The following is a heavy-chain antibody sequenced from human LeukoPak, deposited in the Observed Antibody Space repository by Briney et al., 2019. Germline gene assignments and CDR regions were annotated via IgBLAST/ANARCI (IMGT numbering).Heavy chain of an antibody. CDR1: GGSLSSGGYS. V-gene: IGHV4-30-2*01. D-gene: IGHD3-22*01. CDR3: ARVDSSGYHFDY. Sequence: SETLSLTCAVSGGSLSSGGYSWSWLRQPPGKGLEWIGYIYHSGSTYYNPSLKSRVTISVDRSKNQFSLKLSSVTAADTAVYYCARVDSSGYHFDYWGQGTLVTVSS. CDR2: IYHSGST. J-gene: IGHJ4*02.